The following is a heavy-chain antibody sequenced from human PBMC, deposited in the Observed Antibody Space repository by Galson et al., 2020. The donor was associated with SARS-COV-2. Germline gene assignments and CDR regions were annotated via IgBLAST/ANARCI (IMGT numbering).Heavy chain of an antibody. D-gene: IGHD3-16*01. CDR3: ARERPPPSPWGYMDV. J-gene: IGHJ6*03. Sequence: SETLSLTCTVSGDSMASGGYCWSWIRQHPGKGLEWIGYIYYSGNTYYNPSLKSRVTISVDTSKNQFSLKLSPVTAADSAVYYCARERPPPSPWGYMDVWGKGATVTVSS. V-gene: IGHV4-31*03. CDR1: GDSMASGGYC. CDR2: IYYSGNT.